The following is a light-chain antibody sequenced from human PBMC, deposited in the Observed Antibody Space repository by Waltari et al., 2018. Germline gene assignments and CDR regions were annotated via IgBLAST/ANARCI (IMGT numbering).Light chain of an antibody. CDR1: SSNIGSNT. CDR2: SNN. Sequence: QSVLTQPPSASGTPGQRVTISCSGSSSNIGSNTVNWYQHLPGTAPNLLIYSNNQRPSGVPDRFSGSKSGTSASLAISGLQSEDEADYYCAAWDDSLNGQVFGGGTKLTVL. CDR3: AAWDDSLNGQV. J-gene: IGLJ3*02. V-gene: IGLV1-44*01.